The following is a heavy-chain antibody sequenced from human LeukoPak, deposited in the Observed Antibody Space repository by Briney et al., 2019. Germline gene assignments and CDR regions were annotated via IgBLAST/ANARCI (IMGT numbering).Heavy chain of an antibody. V-gene: IGHV4-34*01. CDR2: INHSGST. Sequence: PSETLSLTCGVDGGSFSGYYWNWIRQPPGKELEWIGEINHSGSTNYNPSLKRRVTISVDTSQNQFSVRLSSVTAADTAVYYCARGRYLTTGGGAAAGFLDYWGQGTLVTVSS. CDR1: GGSFSGYY. J-gene: IGHJ4*02. D-gene: IGHD6-13*01. CDR3: ARGRYLTTGGGAAAGFLDY.